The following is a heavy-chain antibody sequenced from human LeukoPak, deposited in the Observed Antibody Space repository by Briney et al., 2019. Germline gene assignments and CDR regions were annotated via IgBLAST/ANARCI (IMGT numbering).Heavy chain of an antibody. D-gene: IGHD2-15*01. CDR2: IFYSESA. Sequence: SETLSLTCTVSGASITSYYWSWIRQPPGKGLECIGYIFYSESANYNPSLKSRVTISVDTSKNQFSLKLSSVTAADTAVYYCARVPHRYCSGGSCYYFDYWGQGTLVTVSS. CDR1: GASITSYY. J-gene: IGHJ4*02. V-gene: IGHV4-59*12. CDR3: ARVPHRYCSGGSCYYFDY.